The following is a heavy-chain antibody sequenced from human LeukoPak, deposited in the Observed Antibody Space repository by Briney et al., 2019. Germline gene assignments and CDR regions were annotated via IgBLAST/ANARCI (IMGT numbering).Heavy chain of an antibody. J-gene: IGHJ6*03. Sequence: GGSLRLSCAASGFTFSGYWMSWVRQAPGKGLEWVANIKQDGSEKYYVDSVKGRFTISRDNAKNSLYLQMNSLRAEDTAVYYCARSTSVPGYYMDVWGKGTTVTVSS. CDR3: ARSTSVPGYYMDV. CDR1: GFTFSGYW. D-gene: IGHD6-6*01. CDR2: IKQDGSEK. V-gene: IGHV3-7*01.